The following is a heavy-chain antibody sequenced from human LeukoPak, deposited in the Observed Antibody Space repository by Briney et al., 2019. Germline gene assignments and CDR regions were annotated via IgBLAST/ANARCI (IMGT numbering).Heavy chain of an antibody. CDR1: GYTFTSYA. Sequence: ASVKVSCKASGYTFTSYAMHWVRQAPGQRLEWMGWINAGNGNTKYSQKFQGRVTITRDTSASTAYMELSSLRSEDTAVYYCARVLRYYDILTGYYPQYYYYYGMDVWGQGTTVTVSS. CDR2: INAGNGNT. J-gene: IGHJ6*02. CDR3: ARVLRYYDILTGYYPQYYYYYGMDV. D-gene: IGHD3-9*01. V-gene: IGHV1-3*01.